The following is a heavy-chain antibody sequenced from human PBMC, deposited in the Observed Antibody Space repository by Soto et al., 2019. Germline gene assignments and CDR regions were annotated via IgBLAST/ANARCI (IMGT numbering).Heavy chain of an antibody. CDR3: ARSAHFDY. CDR2: VSSGGDTI. Sequence: GGSLRLSCAASGFIFNYYSVNWVRQAPGKGLEWVSYVSSGGDTIFYTDSVRGRFTISKDNVRNSVYLQMNNLTAEDTAVYYCARSAHFDYWGQGTLVTVSS. J-gene: IGHJ4*02. V-gene: IGHV3-48*01. CDR1: GFIFNYYS. D-gene: IGHD6-25*01.